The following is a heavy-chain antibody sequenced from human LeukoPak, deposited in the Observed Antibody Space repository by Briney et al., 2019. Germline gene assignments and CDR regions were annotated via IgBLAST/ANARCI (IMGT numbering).Heavy chain of an antibody. J-gene: IGHJ4*02. CDR2: IKQDGSEK. D-gene: IGHD1-1*01. CDR3: ARWYNSYYIYGDFDY. CDR1: GFTFSSYW. Sequence: PGGSLRLSCAASGFTFSSYWMSWVRQAPGKGLEWVANIKQDGSEKYYVDSVKGRFTISRDNAKNSLYLQMNSLRAEDTAVYYCARWYNSYYIYGDFDYWGQGTLVTVSS. V-gene: IGHV3-7*01.